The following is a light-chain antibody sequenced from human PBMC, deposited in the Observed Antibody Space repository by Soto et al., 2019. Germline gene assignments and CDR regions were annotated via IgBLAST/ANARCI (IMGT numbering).Light chain of an antibody. V-gene: IGKV3-15*01. Sequence: EIVMTQSPATLSVSPGERATLSCRASQSVSSKLAWYQQKPGQAPRLLIYGASTRATGIPARFSGSGSGTEFTLTISSLQSEDFAVYYCQQYHNWPYTFGQGTKLEIK. CDR3: QQYHNWPYT. CDR1: QSVSSK. CDR2: GAS. J-gene: IGKJ2*01.